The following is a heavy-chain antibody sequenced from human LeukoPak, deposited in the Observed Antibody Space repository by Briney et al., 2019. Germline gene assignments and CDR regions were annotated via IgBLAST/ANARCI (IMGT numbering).Heavy chain of an antibody. CDR2: IYHSGST. CDR1: GGSISSSNW. V-gene: IGHV4-4*02. CDR3: ARGRLRLGELSLNFGY. D-gene: IGHD3-16*02. J-gene: IGHJ4*02. Sequence: SETLSLTCAVSGGSISSSNWWSWVRQPPGKGLEWIGEIYHSGSTNYNPSLKSRVTISVDTSKNQFSLKLSSVTAADTAVYYCARGRLRLGELSLNFGYWGQGTLVTVSS.